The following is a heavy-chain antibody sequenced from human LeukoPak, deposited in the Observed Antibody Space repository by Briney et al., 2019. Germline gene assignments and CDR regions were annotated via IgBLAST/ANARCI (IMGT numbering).Heavy chain of an antibody. CDR2: ISGSGGST. V-gene: IGHV3-23*01. CDR1: GFTFSSYA. Sequence: PGGSLRLSCAASGFTFSSYAMSWVRQAPGKGLEWVSAISGSGGSTYYADSVKGRFTISRDNSKNTLYLQINSLRAEDTAVYYCAKDGVGGSGSYYHWGQGTLVTVSS. J-gene: IGHJ5*02. D-gene: IGHD3-10*01. CDR3: AKDGVGGSGSYYH.